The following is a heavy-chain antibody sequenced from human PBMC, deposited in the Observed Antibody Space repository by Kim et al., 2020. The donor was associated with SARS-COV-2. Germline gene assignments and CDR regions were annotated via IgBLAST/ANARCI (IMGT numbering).Heavy chain of an antibody. J-gene: IGHJ2*01. CDR2: IWFDSTNK. CDR3: AKEGVDGNNWRGVFWYFYP. CDR1: GFTFSSYG. Sequence: GGSLRLSCAASGFTFSSYGMHWVRQTPGKGLEWLAVIWFDSTNKYYGDSVKGRFTISRDNSKNTLYLQMNSLRADDTAVYYCAKEGVDGNNWRGVFWYFYPWGRGTRVSVSS. V-gene: IGHV3-33*06. D-gene: IGHD3-10*01.